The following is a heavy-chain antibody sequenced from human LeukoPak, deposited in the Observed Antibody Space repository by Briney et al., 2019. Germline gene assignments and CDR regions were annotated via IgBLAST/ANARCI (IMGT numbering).Heavy chain of an antibody. Sequence: ASVKVYCKASGYTFTGYYMHWVRQAPGQGLELMGWINPNSGGTNYAQKFQGRVTMTRDTSISTAYMELSRLRSNDTAVYYCARVRRGVAGTGGRFDPWGQGTLVTVSS. V-gene: IGHV1-2*02. CDR2: INPNSGGT. CDR3: ARVRRGVAGTGGRFDP. CDR1: GYTFTGYY. D-gene: IGHD6-19*01. J-gene: IGHJ5*02.